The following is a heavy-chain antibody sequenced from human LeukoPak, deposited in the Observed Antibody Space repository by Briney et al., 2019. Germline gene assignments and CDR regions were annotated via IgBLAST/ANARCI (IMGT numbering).Heavy chain of an antibody. CDR1: GFTFDDYA. D-gene: IGHD6-13*01. Sequence: GGSLRLSCAASGFTFDDYAMHWVRQAPGKGLEWVSGISWNSGSIGYADSVKGRFTISRDNAKNSLYLQMNSLRAEDTALYYCAKDSGIAAAEPWFDPWGQGTLVTVSS. CDR3: AKDSGIAAAEPWFDP. CDR2: ISWNSGSI. J-gene: IGHJ5*02. V-gene: IGHV3-9*01.